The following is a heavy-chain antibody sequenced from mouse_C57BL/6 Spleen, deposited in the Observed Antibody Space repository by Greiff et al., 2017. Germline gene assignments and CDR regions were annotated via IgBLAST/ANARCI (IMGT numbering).Heavy chain of an antibody. CDR3: ARYYGNFGGAMDY. CDR1: GYTFTSYW. Sequence: QVQLKESGAELAKPGASVKLSCKASGYTFTSYWMHWVKQRPGQGLEWIGYINPSSGYTKYNQKFKDKATLTADKSSSTAYMQLSSLTYEDSAVYYCARYYGNFGGAMDYWGQGTSVTVAS. D-gene: IGHD2-1*01. CDR2: INPSSGYT. V-gene: IGHV1-7*01. J-gene: IGHJ4*01.